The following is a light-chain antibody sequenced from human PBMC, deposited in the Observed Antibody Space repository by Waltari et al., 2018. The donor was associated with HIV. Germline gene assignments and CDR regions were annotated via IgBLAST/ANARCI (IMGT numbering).Light chain of an antibody. V-gene: IGLV2-23*01. J-gene: IGLJ1*01. CDR2: EGS. CDR3: CSYAGSSTLV. CDR1: SSDVGSYNL. Sequence: QSALTQPASVSGSPGQSITISCLGTSSDVGSYNLVSWYQQHPGKAPKLMIYEGSKRPSGVSNRFSGSKSGNTASLTISGLQAEDEADYYCCSYAGSSTLVFGTGTKVTVL.